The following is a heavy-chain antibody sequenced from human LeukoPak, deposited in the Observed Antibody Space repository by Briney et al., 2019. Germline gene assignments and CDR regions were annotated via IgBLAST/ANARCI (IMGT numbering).Heavy chain of an antibody. D-gene: IGHD3-9*01. Sequence: GGSLRLSCAASGFTFSNYAMTWVRQGPGKGLEWVSVIITSGATYYADSVRGRFTISRDNSKSTLYLQMNSLRADDTAVYYCARDYTGYFPWGQGTLVIVSS. CDR3: ARDYTGYFP. J-gene: IGHJ5*02. CDR1: GFTFSNYA. CDR2: IITSGAT. V-gene: IGHV3-23*01.